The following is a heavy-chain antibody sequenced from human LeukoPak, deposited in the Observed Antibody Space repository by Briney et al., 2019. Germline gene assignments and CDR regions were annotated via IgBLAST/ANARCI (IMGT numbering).Heavy chain of an antibody. D-gene: IGHD2-2*01. Sequence: GGSLRLSCAASGFTFSSYGMHWVRQAPGKGLEWVAFIRYDGSNKYYADSVKGRFTISRDNSKNTLYLQMNSLRAEDTAVYYCAKIPVVPAAMGAFDIWGQGTMVTVSS. CDR2: IRYDGSNK. V-gene: IGHV3-30*02. CDR1: GFTFSSYG. J-gene: IGHJ3*02. CDR3: AKIPVVPAAMGAFDI.